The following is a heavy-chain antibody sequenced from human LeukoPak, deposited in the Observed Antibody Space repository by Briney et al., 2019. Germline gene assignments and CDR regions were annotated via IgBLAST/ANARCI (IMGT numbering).Heavy chain of an antibody. V-gene: IGHV4-39*01. J-gene: IGHJ3*02. Sequence: SETLSLTCTVSGGSISSSSYYWGWIRQPQGKGLEWIGSIYYSGSTYYNPSLKSRVTISVDTSKNQFSLKLSSVTAADTAVYYCASYGSSGYKGAFDIWGQGTMVTVSS. CDR3: ASYGSSGYKGAFDI. CDR2: IYYSGST. CDR1: GGSISSSSYY. D-gene: IGHD3-22*01.